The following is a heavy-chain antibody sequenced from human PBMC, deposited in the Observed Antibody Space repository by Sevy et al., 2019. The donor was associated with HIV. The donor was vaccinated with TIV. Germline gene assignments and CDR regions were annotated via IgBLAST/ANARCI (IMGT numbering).Heavy chain of an antibody. Sequence: ASVKVSCKASGGTFSSYAISWVRQAPGQGLEWMGGIIPIFGTANYAQKFQGRVTITADKSTSTAYMELGSLRSEDTAVYYCARDRGIRNGLGRNNYYYMDVWGKGTTVTVSS. J-gene: IGHJ6*03. CDR3: ARDRGIRNGLGRNNYYYMDV. CDR1: GGTFSSYA. D-gene: IGHD1-20*01. CDR2: IIPIFGTA. V-gene: IGHV1-69*06.